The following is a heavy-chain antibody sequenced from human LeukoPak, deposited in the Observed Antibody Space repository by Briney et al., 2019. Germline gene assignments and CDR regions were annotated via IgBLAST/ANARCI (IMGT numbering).Heavy chain of an antibody. V-gene: IGHV3-30*02. D-gene: IGHD4-17*01. J-gene: IGHJ3*02. CDR3: AKGYGDLVAFDI. Sequence: PGGSLRLSCAASGFTFSSYGMDWVRQAPGKGLEWVAFIRYDGNNKDYADSVKGRFTISRDNSKNTLYLQMNSLRVEDTAVYYCAKGYGDLVAFDIWGPGTMVTVSS. CDR2: IRYDGNNK. CDR1: GFTFSSYG.